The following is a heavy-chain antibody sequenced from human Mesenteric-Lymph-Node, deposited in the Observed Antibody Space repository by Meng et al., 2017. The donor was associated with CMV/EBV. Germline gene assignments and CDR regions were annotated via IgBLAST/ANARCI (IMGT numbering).Heavy chain of an antibody. CDR1: GFTISSYA. CDR3: AKTPKRGFSYGNYFDL. J-gene: IGHJ4*02. Sequence: GGSLRLSCAAAGFTISSYAISWIRQAPGKWLEWVSTLAFSSGNTYYADSVKGRFTISSDTSKNTLYMQVTNLRAEDTAIYYCAKTPKRGFSYGNYFDLWGRGTLVTVSS. D-gene: IGHD5-18*01. CDR2: LAFSSGNT. V-gene: IGHV3-23*01.